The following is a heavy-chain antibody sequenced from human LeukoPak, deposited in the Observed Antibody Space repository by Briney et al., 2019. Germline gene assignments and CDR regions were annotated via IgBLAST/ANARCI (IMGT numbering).Heavy chain of an antibody. Sequence: GGSLRLSCVVSGITLSNYGMSWVRQAPGQGLEWVAGISGSGGSTNYADSVKGRFTISRDNPKNTLYMQMNGLRAEDTAVYYCAKRGVVIRVMLVGFHKEAYYFDSWGQGALVTVSS. CDR3: AKRGVVIRVMLVGFHKEAYYFDS. J-gene: IGHJ4*02. D-gene: IGHD3-16*01. V-gene: IGHV3-23*01. CDR1: GITLSNYG. CDR2: ISGSGGST.